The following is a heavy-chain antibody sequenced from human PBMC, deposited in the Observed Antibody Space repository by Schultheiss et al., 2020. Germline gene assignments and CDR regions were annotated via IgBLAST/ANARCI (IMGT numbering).Heavy chain of an antibody. Sequence: GGSLRLSCAASGFTFSSYAMSWVRQAPGKGLEWVSAISGSGGSTYYADSVKGRFTVSRDNSKDTVFLQMSSLRPEDTAVYYCARVDTAMAGDYWGQGVLVTVSS. V-gene: IGHV3-23*01. CDR3: ARVDTAMAGDY. J-gene: IGHJ4*02. CDR2: ISGSGGST. D-gene: IGHD5-18*01. CDR1: GFTFSSYA.